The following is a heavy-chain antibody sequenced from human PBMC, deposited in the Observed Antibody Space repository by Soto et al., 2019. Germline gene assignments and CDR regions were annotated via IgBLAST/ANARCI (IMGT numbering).Heavy chain of an antibody. V-gene: IGHV3-21*01. CDR1: GFTFSSYT. CDR3: ARDPDSSSCGFDP. CDR2: ISSSSTYI. D-gene: IGHD6-6*01. J-gene: IGHJ5*02. Sequence: PGGSLRLSCEASGFTFSSYTMSWVRQAPGKGLEWVSSISSSSTYIYYADSVKGRFTISRDNAKNTLYLQMNSLRAEDTAVYYCARDPDSSSCGFDPWGQGTLVTVSS.